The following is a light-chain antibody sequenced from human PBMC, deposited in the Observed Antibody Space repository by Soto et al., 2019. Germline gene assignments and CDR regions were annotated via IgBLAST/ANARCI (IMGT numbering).Light chain of an antibody. CDR2: STN. CDR1: SGSVSTSYY. Sequence: QTVVTQEPSFSVSPGGTVTLTCGLTSGSVSTSYYPSWYQQTPGQAPRTLIYSTNTRSSGVPDRFSGSILGNKAALTITGGVADEEDDYYCGLYIGSGVWVFGGGTKLTVL. J-gene: IGLJ3*02. CDR3: GLYIGSGVWV. V-gene: IGLV8-61*01.